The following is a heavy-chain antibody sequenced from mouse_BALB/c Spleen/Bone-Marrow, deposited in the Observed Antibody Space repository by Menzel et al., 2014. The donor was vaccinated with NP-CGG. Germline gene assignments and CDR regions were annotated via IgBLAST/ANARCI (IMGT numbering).Heavy chain of an antibody. J-gene: IGHJ2*01. Sequence: QVQLQQPGAELVRPGSSVKISCKASGYAFSIYWMNWVKQRPGQGLEWIGQIYPGDDDNDYNGKFKGKATLTADRSSSTAYMQLNSLTSEDSAVYFCARGGISIDYWGQGTTLTVSS. V-gene: IGHV1-80*01. CDR1: GYAFSIYW. CDR3: ARGGISIDY. CDR2: IYPGDDDN.